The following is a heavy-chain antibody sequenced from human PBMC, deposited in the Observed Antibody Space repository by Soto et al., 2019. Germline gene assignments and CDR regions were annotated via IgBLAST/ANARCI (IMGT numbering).Heavy chain of an antibody. CDR2: IKGDGSET. V-gene: IGHV3-7*01. Sequence: EVLLVESGGGLVQPGGSLTLSCAASRFTFGSYWMNWVRQAPGKGLEWVSDIKGDGSETYYVDSVEGRFTISRDNTKNALALQMNSLRVEDTAVYYCAAWFATDVWGQGTLVTVSS. D-gene: IGHD3-10*01. CDR1: RFTFGSYW. J-gene: IGHJ4*02. CDR3: AAWFATDV.